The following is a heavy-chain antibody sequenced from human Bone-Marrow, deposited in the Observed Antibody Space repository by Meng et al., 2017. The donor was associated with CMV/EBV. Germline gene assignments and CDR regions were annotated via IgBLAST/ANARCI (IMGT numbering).Heavy chain of an antibody. CDR1: GGSVSSGSYY. CDR3: ARAPSGP. V-gene: IGHV4-61*01. Sequence: GSLRLSCTVSGGSVSSGSYYWSWIRQPPGKGLEWIGYIYYSGSTNYNPSLKSRVTISVDTSKNQFSLKLSSVTAADTAVYYCARAPSGPWGQGTRVTVSS. CDR2: IYYSGST. J-gene: IGHJ5*02.